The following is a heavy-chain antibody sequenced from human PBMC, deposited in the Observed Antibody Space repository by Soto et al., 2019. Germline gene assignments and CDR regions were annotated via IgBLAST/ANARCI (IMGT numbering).Heavy chain of an antibody. J-gene: IGHJ6*02. CDR2: ISDYNGNT. V-gene: IGHV1-18*01. D-gene: IGHD3-10*01. Sequence: QVQLVQSGAEVKKPGASVKVSCKASGYSFTTYGISWVRQAPGQGLEWMGWISDYNGNTNYEKKFQGRVTMTTDTYTRLAYMELKSLRSDDPAAYYCAREGYYSGSESYSPPRYYGMDVWGQGTTVTVS. CDR1: GYSFTTYG. CDR3: AREGYYSGSESYSPPRYYGMDV.